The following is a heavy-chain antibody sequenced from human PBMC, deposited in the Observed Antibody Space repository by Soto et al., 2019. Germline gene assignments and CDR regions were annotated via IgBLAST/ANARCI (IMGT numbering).Heavy chain of an antibody. CDR2: ITHDGTSA. CDR1: GFTFKMYW. D-gene: IGHD1-7*01. V-gene: IGHV3-74*01. J-gene: IGHJ4*02. CDR3: VRDDPGRPELFDY. Sequence: EVQLVESGGGLVQPGGSLRLTCAVSGFTFKMYWMHWVRHAPGKGLVWVSRITHDGTSADYADSVKGRVTISRDNAKNTLYLEMESLRAEDTAVYFCVRDDPGRPELFDYWGQGTLVTVSS.